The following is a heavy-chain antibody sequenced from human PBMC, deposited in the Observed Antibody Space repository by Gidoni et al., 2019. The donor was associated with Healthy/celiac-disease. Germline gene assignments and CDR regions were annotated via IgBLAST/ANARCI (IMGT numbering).Heavy chain of an antibody. D-gene: IGHD2-2*01. Sequence: QVQLQQWGAGLLKPSATLSLTCAVYGGSFSGYYWSWIRQPPGKGLEWIGEINHSGSTNYNPSLKSRVTISVDTSKNQFSLKLSSVTAADTAVYYCARTRDYYYYGMDVWGQGTTVTVSS. CDR1: GGSFSGYY. CDR3: ARTRDYYYYGMDV. CDR2: INHSGST. J-gene: IGHJ6*02. V-gene: IGHV4-34*01.